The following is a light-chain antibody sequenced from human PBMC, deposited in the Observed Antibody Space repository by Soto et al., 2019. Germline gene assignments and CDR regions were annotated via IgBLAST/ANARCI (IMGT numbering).Light chain of an antibody. Sequence: EIVLTQSPGTLSLSPGERATLSCRASHTISSSYLAWYQQQPGQAPSLLMYGISRRATGSPDRFSGSGSGTDFSLTITRLEPEDFAVYYCQQYVTSSPRTFGQGTKVEIK. CDR1: HTISSSY. CDR2: GIS. V-gene: IGKV3-20*01. J-gene: IGKJ1*01. CDR3: QQYVTSSPRT.